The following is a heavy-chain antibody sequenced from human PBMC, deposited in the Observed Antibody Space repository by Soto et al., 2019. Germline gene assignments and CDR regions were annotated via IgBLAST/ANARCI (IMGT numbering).Heavy chain of an antibody. Sequence: EVQLLESGGGLVQPGGSLRLSCAASGFTFSSYAMSWVRQAPGKGLEWVSAISGSGGSTYYADSVKGRFTISRDNSKNTLYLQMNSLRAEDTAVYYCAKALSSSGWYKEKYYFDYWGQGTLVTVSS. V-gene: IGHV3-23*01. J-gene: IGHJ4*02. CDR2: ISGSGGST. CDR3: AKALSSSGWYKEKYYFDY. CDR1: GFTFSSYA. D-gene: IGHD6-19*01.